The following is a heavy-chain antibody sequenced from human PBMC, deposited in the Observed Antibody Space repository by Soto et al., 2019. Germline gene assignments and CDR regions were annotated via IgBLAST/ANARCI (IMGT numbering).Heavy chain of an antibody. CDR2: IDHSGIT. V-gene: IGHV4-34*04. CDR1: GASFSGFY. CDR3: ARGVSVTLAVQGGAPDKNYFDS. D-gene: IGHD1-26*01. J-gene: IGHJ4*02. Sequence: SETLSLTCAVPGASFSGFYWSWIRQSPGKGLEWIGEIDHSGITNHNTALKSRATMSVDTSKNQFSLKLRSVTAADTAVYYCARGVSVTLAVQGGAPDKNYFDSWSQGTLVTVSS.